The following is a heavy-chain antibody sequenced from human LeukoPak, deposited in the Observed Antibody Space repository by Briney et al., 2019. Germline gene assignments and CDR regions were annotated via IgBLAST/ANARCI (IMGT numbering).Heavy chain of an antibody. D-gene: IGHD5-18*01. CDR2: IYYSGST. Sequence: SETLSLTCTVSGGSISSSSYYWGWIRQPPGKGLEWIGSIYYSGSTYYNPSLKSRVTISVDTSKNQFSLKLGSVTAADTAVYYCARDGGELWSSSFFDYWGQGTLVTVSS. CDR1: GGSISSSSYY. V-gene: IGHV4-39*07. CDR3: ARDGGELWSSSFFDY. J-gene: IGHJ4*02.